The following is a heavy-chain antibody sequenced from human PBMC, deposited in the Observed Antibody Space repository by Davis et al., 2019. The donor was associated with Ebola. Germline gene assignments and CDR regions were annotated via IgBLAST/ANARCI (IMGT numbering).Heavy chain of an antibody. D-gene: IGHD1-26*01. CDR2: ISGYNGNT. J-gene: IGHJ4*02. Sequence: ASVKVSCKASAYSFTSYHISWVRQAPGQGLEWMGWISGYNGNTKNAQKVQGRVTMTTDTSTSTAYMELRSLRSDDTAVYYCARDLIVGPNDYWGQGTLVTVSS. CDR1: AYSFTSYH. CDR3: ARDLIVGPNDY. V-gene: IGHV1-18*01.